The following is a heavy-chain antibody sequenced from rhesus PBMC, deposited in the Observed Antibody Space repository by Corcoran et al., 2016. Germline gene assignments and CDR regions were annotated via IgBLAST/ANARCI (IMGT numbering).Heavy chain of an antibody. V-gene: IGHV5-20*01. J-gene: IGHJ6*01. D-gene: IGHD2-21*01. CDR3: VKGCTGSGCYAGNLIGLDP. CDR2: IDPSDSDT. Sequence: EVQLVQSGAEVKRPGESLKISCKNSGYSFTSYWISWVCQMPGKGLEWMGTIDPSDSDTRYNPSFQGQVTISADKSISTAYLQWSRLKASDTAAYYCVKGCTGSGCYAGNLIGLDPWGQGVVVTVSS. CDR1: GYSFTSYW.